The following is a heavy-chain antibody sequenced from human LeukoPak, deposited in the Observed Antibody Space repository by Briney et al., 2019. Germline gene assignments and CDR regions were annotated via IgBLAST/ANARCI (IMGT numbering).Heavy chain of an antibody. CDR1: GGSISSSSYY. D-gene: IGHD1-26*01. CDR2: IYYSGST. CDR3: ARSGSYPDY. Sequence: SETLSVTCTVSGGSISSSSYYWGWIRQPPGKGLEWIGSIYYSGSTYYNPSLKSRVTISVDTSKNQFSLKLSSVTAADRAVYHCARSGSYPDYWGQGTLVTVSS. J-gene: IGHJ4*02. V-gene: IGHV4-39*01.